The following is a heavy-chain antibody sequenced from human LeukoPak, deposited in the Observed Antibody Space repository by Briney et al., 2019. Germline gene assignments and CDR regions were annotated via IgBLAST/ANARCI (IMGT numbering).Heavy chain of an antibody. CDR3: AKGLITIFGFDY. D-gene: IGHD3-3*01. CDR2: ISGGSSFT. CDR1: GFSFSSFS. V-gene: IGHV3-21*01. Sequence: GGSLRLSCAASGFSFSSFSMNWVRQAPGKGLEWVSYISGGSSFTYYADSVKGRFTISRDNSKNTLYLQMNSLRAEDTAVYYCAKGLITIFGFDYWGQGTLVTVSS. J-gene: IGHJ4*02.